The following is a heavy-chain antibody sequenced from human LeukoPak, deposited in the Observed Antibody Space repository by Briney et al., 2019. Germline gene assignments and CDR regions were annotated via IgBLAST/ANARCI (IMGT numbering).Heavy chain of an antibody. J-gene: IGHJ1*01. D-gene: IGHD6-13*01. CDR2: IIPIFGTA. CDR1: GGTFSSYA. CDR3: TADLPSSSRWSNDR. Sequence: SVKVSCKASGGTFSSYAISWVRQAPGQGLEWMGGIIPIFGTANYAQKFQGRVTITADESTSTAYMELSSLRSEDTAVYYCTADLPSSSRWSNDRWGQGTLVTVSS. V-gene: IGHV1-69*13.